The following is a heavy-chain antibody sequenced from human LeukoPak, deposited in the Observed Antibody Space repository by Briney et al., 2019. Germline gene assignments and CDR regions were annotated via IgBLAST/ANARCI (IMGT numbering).Heavy chain of an antibody. Sequence: GGSLRLSCAASGFTFSSYSMNWVRQAPGKGLEWVSSISSSSSYIYYADSVKGRFTISRDNAKNSLYLQMNSLRAEDAAVYYCARVVPAASFDYWGQGTLVTVSS. V-gene: IGHV3-21*01. CDR2: ISSSSSYI. CDR3: ARVVPAASFDY. D-gene: IGHD2-2*01. J-gene: IGHJ4*02. CDR1: GFTFSSYS.